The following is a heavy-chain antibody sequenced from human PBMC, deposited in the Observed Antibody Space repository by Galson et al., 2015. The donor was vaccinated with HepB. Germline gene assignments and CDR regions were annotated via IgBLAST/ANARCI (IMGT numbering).Heavy chain of an antibody. Sequence: SLRLSCAASGFTFSDYAMSWVRQAPGKGLEWVLAVSGSGDTTFYADSVKRRFTISRDNSKNTLYVQMNSLRAEDTAVYYCAKGVGSVGSSFFDSWGQGTLVTVSS. CDR3: AKGVGSVGSSFFDS. V-gene: IGHV3-23*01. J-gene: IGHJ4*02. D-gene: IGHD6-19*01. CDR2: VSGSGDTT. CDR1: GFTFSDYA.